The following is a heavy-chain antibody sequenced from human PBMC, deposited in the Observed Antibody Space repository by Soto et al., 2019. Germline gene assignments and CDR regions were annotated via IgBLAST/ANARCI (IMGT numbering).Heavy chain of an antibody. Sequence: SQTLSLTCTVSGGSISSHYWSLIRQPPGKGLEWIGYIYYSGSTNYNPSLKSRVTISVDTSKNQFSLKLSSVTAADTAVYYCARAYYGSGSYYDYYYYGMDVWGQGTTVTVSS. V-gene: IGHV4-59*11. D-gene: IGHD3-10*01. J-gene: IGHJ6*02. CDR3: ARAYYGSGSYYDYYYYGMDV. CDR1: GGSISSHY. CDR2: IYYSGST.